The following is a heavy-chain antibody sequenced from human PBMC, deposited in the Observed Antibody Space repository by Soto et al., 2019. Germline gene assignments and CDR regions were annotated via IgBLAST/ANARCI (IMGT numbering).Heavy chain of an antibody. CDR3: ARGPVADYGMDV. Sequence: QVQLVQSGAEVKKPGSSVKVSCKASGGTFSSYTISWVRQAPGQGLEWMGRIIPILGIANYAQKFQGRVXIXAAXSPSTAYMELSSLRSEDTAVYYCARGPVADYGMDVWGQGTTVTVSS. D-gene: IGHD2-15*01. J-gene: IGHJ6*02. V-gene: IGHV1-69*02. CDR2: IIPILGIA. CDR1: GGTFSSYT.